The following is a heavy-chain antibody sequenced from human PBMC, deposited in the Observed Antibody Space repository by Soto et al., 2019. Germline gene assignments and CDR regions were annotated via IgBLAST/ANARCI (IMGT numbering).Heavy chain of an antibody. J-gene: IGHJ3*02. CDR3: YLAGGSYYGAFDI. CDR1: GFTFSSYE. V-gene: IGHV3-48*03. CDR2: ISSSGSTI. D-gene: IGHD1-26*01. Sequence: LRLSCAASGFTFSSYEMNWVRQAPGKGLEWVSYISSSGSTIYYADSVKGRFTISGDNAKNSLYLQMNSLRAEDTAVYYCYLAGGSYYGAFDIWGQGTMVTVSS.